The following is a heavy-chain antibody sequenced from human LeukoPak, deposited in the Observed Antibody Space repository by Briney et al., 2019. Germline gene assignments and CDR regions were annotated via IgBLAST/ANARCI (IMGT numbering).Heavy chain of an antibody. D-gene: IGHD2-2*01. V-gene: IGHV4-59*08. CDR1: WGSIRGYY. CDR2: IYHSGGT. J-gene: IGHJ4*02. Sequence: SETLFLTCTVSWGSIRGYYWTGSRQPPGKGLEWIGYIYHSGGTNYNPSLKRRVTISLDTSKNQFTLKLTSVTAADTAVYYCAKRTAVALAYGFDYWGQGILVTVSS. CDR3: AKRTAVALAYGFDY.